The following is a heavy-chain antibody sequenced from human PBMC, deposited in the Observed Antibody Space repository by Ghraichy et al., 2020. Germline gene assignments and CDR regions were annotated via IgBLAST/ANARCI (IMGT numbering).Heavy chain of an antibody. D-gene: IGHD3-22*01. Sequence: GGSLRLSCAASGFTFSSYGMHWVRQAPGKGLEWVAVISYDGSNKYYADSVKGRFTISRDNSKNTLYLQMNSLRAEDTAVYYCAKLYYYDRGAFDAFDIWGQGTMVTVSS. CDR2: ISYDGSNK. J-gene: IGHJ3*02. CDR1: GFTFSSYG. CDR3: AKLYYYDRGAFDAFDI. V-gene: IGHV3-30*18.